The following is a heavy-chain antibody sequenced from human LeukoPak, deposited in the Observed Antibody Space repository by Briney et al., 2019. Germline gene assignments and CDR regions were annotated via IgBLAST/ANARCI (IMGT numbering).Heavy chain of an antibody. Sequence: GGSLRLSCAASGLTFSGSAMHWVRQASGKGLEWVGRIRSKANSYATAYAASVKGRFTISRDDSKNTAYLQMNSLKTEDTAVYYCTRHGPPADIVFDYWGQGTLVTVSS. J-gene: IGHJ4*02. D-gene: IGHD5-12*01. V-gene: IGHV3-73*01. CDR2: IRSKANSYAT. CDR3: TRHGPPADIVFDY. CDR1: GLTFSGSA.